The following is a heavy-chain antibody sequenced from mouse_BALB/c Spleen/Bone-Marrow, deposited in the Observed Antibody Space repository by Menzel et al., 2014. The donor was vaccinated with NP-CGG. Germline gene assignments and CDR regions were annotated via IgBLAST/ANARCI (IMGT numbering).Heavy chain of an antibody. J-gene: IGHJ2*01. CDR1: GFNIKDTY. D-gene: IGHD2-2*01. CDR2: IDPANGNT. Sequence: EVKVEESGAELVKPGASVKLSCTASGFNIKDTYMHWVKQRPEQGLEWIGRIDPANGNTKYGPKFQGKASITADTSSNTAYLQLSSLTSEDTAVYYCASYVYGYYFDYWGQGTTLTVSS. CDR3: ASYVYGYYFDY. V-gene: IGHV14-3*02.